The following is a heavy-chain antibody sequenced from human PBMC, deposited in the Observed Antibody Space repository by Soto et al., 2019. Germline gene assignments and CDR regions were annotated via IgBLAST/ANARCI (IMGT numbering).Heavy chain of an antibody. D-gene: IGHD2-21*02. Sequence: GASVKVSCKASGGTFSGYAISWVRQAPGQGLEWMGGIIPIFGTANYAQKFQGRVTITADESTSTAYMELSSLRSEDTAVYYCARRRPLAYCGGDCPQYYFDYWGQGTLVTVSS. V-gene: IGHV1-69*13. CDR1: GGTFSGYA. J-gene: IGHJ4*02. CDR3: ARRRPLAYCGGDCPQYYFDY. CDR2: IIPIFGTA.